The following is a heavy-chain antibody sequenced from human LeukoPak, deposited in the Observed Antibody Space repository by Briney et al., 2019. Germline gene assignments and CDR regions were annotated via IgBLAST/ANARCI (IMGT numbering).Heavy chain of an antibody. Sequence: PSQTLSLTCSVSGGSISSGDYYWSWTRQPPGKGLEWIGYIHYSGSTYYNPSLKSRVTLSSDTSKNQFSLKLSSVTAADTAVYYCASAVPSHAFDIWGQGTVVTVSS. CDR1: GGSISSGDYY. CDR2: IHYSGST. D-gene: IGHD6-19*01. CDR3: ASAVPSHAFDI. J-gene: IGHJ3*02. V-gene: IGHV4-30-4*01.